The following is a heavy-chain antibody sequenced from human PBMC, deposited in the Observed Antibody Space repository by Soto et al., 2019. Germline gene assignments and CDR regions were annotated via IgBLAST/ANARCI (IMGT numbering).Heavy chain of an antibody. V-gene: IGHV3-23*01. J-gene: IGHJ4*02. D-gene: IGHD2-2*01. CDR3: AKATRGGPATSTRDY. CDR1: GFTFSIYA. Sequence: EVQLLESGGGLVQPGGSLRLSCAAAGFTFSIYAMSWVRQAPGKGLEWVSAISGSGGSTYYADSVKGRFTISRDNSKNSLYLQMNSSLAHDTAVYYFAKATRGGPATSTRDYWGQGALVTASS. CDR2: ISGSGGST.